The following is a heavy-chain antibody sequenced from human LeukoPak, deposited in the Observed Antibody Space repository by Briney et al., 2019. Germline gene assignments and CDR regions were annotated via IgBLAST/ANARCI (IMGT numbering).Heavy chain of an antibody. CDR3: ARDQKDSSGWYSGDY. Sequence: ASVKVSCKASGYTFTGHYIHWVRQAPGQGLEWMGWINPYSGGTHYAQNFQGRVTLTRDTSISTAYMELRSLRSDDTAVYYCARDQKDSSGWYSGDYWGQGTLVTVSS. CDR2: INPYSGGT. V-gene: IGHV1-2*02. D-gene: IGHD6-19*01. CDR1: GYTFTGHY. J-gene: IGHJ4*02.